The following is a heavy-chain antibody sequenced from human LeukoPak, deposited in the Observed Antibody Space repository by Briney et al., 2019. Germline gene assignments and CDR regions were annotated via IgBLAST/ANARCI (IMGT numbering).Heavy chain of an antibody. V-gene: IGHV4-4*07. Sequence: SETLSLTCTVSGGSISSYYWSWIRQPAGKGLEWIGRIYTSGSTNYNPSLKSRVTMSVDASKNQFSLKLSSVTAADTAVYYCARDRTIFGARGDWFDPWGQGTLVTVSS. CDR2: IYTSGST. CDR1: GGSISSYY. CDR3: ARDRTIFGARGDWFDP. J-gene: IGHJ5*02. D-gene: IGHD3-3*01.